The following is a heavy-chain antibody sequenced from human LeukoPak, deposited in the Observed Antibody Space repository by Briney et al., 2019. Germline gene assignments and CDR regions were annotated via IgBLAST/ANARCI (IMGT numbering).Heavy chain of an antibody. J-gene: IGHJ4*02. Sequence: GGSLRRYGAGSGFTCSSYWMSWVRQAPGKGLEWVANIKQDGSEKYYVDSVKVRFTISRDNAKNSLYLQMNSLRAADTAVYYCARIAAADFDYWGQGTLVTVSS. CDR1: GFTCSSYW. D-gene: IGHD6-13*01. V-gene: IGHV3-7*01. CDR2: IKQDGSEK. CDR3: ARIAAADFDY.